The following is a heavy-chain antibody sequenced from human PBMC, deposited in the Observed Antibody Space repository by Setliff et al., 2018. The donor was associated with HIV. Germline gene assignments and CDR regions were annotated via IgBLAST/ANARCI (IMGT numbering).Heavy chain of an antibody. Sequence: PSETLSLTCTVYGGSFSGYYWSWIRQPPGKGLEWIGEINHSGSTNYNPSLKSRVTISVDTSRTQLSLKLSSVTAADTAVYYCARTPYSSSSDVWGQGTTVTVSS. J-gene: IGHJ6*02. CDR2: INHSGST. CDR3: ARTPYSSSSDV. D-gene: IGHD2-2*01. V-gene: IGHV4-34*01. CDR1: GGSFSGYY.